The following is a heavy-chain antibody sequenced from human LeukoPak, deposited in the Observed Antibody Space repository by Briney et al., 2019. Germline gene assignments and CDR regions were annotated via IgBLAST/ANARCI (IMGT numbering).Heavy chain of an antibody. CDR2: IKQDGGEK. V-gene: IGHV3-7*01. Sequence: GGSLRLSCAASGFTFSSYWMSWVRQAPGKGLEWVANIKQDGGEKYYVDSVKGRFTISRDNAKNSLYLQMNSLRAEDTAVYYCAKRSMVRGVQFDAFDLWGQGTVVTVSS. J-gene: IGHJ3*01. D-gene: IGHD3-10*01. CDR1: GFTFSSYW. CDR3: AKRSMVRGVQFDAFDL.